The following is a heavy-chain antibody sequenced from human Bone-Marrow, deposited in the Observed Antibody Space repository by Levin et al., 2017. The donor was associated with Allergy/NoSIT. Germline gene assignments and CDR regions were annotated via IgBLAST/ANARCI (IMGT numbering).Heavy chain of an antibody. CDR2: VSFDGGNT. J-gene: IGHJ4*02. V-gene: IGHV3-30*09. Sequence: AGGSLRLSCAASGFIFTTYAMHWVRQAPGKGLEWVAVVSFDGGNTYYAESVKGRFDISRDDSKNTVYLQMNSLRPEDTSVYYCARAGRSPRGVIGTTRRGGPPDYWGQGTLVTVSS. CDR1: GFIFTTYA. CDR3: ARAGRSPRGVIGTTRRGGPPDY. D-gene: IGHD2-21*01.